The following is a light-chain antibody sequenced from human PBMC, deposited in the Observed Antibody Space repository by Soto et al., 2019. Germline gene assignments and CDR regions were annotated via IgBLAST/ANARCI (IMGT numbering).Light chain of an antibody. Sequence: LTQSPGTLSLSPGETATLSCRATEILSSTYMAWYQQKPGQAPRLLIYGASNRATGIPDRFSGSGSGTDFTLTISNLEPEDFAVYYCQQRSNRPLTFGQGTRLEIK. V-gene: IGKV3D-20*02. J-gene: IGKJ5*01. CDR1: EILSSTY. CDR3: QQRSNRPLT. CDR2: GAS.